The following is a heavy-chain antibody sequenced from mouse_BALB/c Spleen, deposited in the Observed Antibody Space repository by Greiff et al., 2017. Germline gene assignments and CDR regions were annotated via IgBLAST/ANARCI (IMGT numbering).Heavy chain of an antibody. CDR2: IYPGDGDT. J-gene: IGHJ2*01. V-gene: IGHV1-80*01. CDR3: ARGGGYYFDY. Sequence: QVQLKESGAELVRPGSSVKISCKASGYAFSSYWMNWVKQRPGQGLEWIGQIYPGDGDTNYNGKFKGKATLTADKSSSTAYMQLSSLTSEDSAVYFGARGGGYYFDYWGQGTTLTVSS. CDR1: GYAFSSYW.